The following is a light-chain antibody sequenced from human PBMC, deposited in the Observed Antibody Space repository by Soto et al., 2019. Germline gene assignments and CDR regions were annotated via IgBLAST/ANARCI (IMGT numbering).Light chain of an antibody. CDR1: QGISNY. CDR3: QKYNSAPQT. V-gene: IGKV1-27*01. Sequence: DIQMTQSPSSLSASVGDRVTITSRASQGISNYLAWYQQKPGKVPKLLIYAASTLQSGVPSRFSGSGSGTDLTLTISSLQPEDVATYYCQKYNSAPQTFGQGTKVEIK. CDR2: AAS. J-gene: IGKJ1*01.